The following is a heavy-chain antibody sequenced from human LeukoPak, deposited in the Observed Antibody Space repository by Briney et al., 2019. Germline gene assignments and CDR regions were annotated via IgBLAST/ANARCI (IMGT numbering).Heavy chain of an antibody. D-gene: IGHD3-10*01. CDR3: VSEPMVRGD. CDR1: GFTFSDYY. Sequence: PGGSLRLSCAASGFTFSDYYMSWIRQAPGKGLEWVSYISSSGSTTYYADSVKGRFTISRDNSKNTLYLQMNSLRAEDTAVYYCVSEPMVRGDWSQGTLVTVSS. V-gene: IGHV3-11*01. CDR2: ISSSGSTT. J-gene: IGHJ4*02.